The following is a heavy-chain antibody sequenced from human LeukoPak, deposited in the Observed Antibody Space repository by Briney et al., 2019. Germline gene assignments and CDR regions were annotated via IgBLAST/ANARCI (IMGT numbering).Heavy chain of an antibody. D-gene: IGHD3-10*01. CDR3: ASNYYGSGSLDY. J-gene: IGHJ4*02. Sequence: SETLSLTCTVSGGSISSYYWTWIRQPPGKGLEWIGYVYYSGSTNYSPSLKSRVTISVDTSRNQFSLKLSSVTAADTAVYYCASNYYGSGSLDYWGQGNLATVSS. CDR1: GGSISSYY. V-gene: IGHV4-59*08. CDR2: VYYSGST.